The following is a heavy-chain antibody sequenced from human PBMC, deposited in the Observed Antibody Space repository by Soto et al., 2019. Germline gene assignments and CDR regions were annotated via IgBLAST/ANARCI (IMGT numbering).Heavy chain of an antibody. D-gene: IGHD5-18*01. CDR2: IYWNDDK. CDR1: GFSLSTSGVG. Sequence: SGPTLVNPTQTLTLTCTLSGFSLSTSGVGVGWIRQPPGKALEWLALIYWNDDKRYSPSLKSRLTITKDTSKNQVILTMTNMDPVNTATYYCAHRLWLRTFDYWGQGTLVTVSS. V-gene: IGHV2-5*01. CDR3: AHRLWLRTFDY. J-gene: IGHJ4*02.